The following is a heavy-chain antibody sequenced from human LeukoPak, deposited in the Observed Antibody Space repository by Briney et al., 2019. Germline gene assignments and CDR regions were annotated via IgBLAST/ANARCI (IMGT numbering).Heavy chain of an antibody. CDR1: GFTFSNYS. Sequence: PGGSLRLPCAVSGFTFSNYSMNWVRQAPGKGLEWVSYISSRSSSIYYLDSVKGRFTISRDNAKNSLYLQMNSLRDEDTAVYYCARVIRRFGEFSSDYWGQGTLVTVSS. D-gene: IGHD3-10*01. J-gene: IGHJ4*02. V-gene: IGHV3-48*02. CDR2: ISSRSSSI. CDR3: ARVIRRFGEFSSDY.